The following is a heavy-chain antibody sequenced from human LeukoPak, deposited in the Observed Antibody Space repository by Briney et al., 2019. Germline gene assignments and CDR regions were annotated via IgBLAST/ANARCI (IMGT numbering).Heavy chain of an antibody. J-gene: IGHJ6*02. V-gene: IGHV4-61*05. CDR1: GGSISSSSYY. CDR3: ARGMVRGVILDYYYGMDV. Sequence: PSETLSLTCTVSGGSISSSSYYWGWIRQPPGKGLEWIGYIYYSGSTNYNPSLKSRVTISVDTSKNQFSLKLSSATAADTAVYYCARGMVRGVILDYYYGMDVWGQGTTVTVSS. CDR2: IYYSGST. D-gene: IGHD3-10*01.